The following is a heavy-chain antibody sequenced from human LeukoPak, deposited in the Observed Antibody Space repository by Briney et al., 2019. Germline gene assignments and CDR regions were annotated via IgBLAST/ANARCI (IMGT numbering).Heavy chain of an antibody. CDR2: INWDGGST. CDR1: GFSFDDYA. V-gene: IGHV3-43D*03. Sequence: GGSLRLSCAASGFSFDDYAMHWVRQAPGKGLEWVSLINWDGGSTYYADSVKGRFTISRDNSKNSLYLKMNSLRAEDTALYYCTTEAHQDYYYYMDVWGKGTTVTVSS. J-gene: IGHJ6*03. CDR3: TTEAHQDYYYYMDV. D-gene: IGHD6-6*01.